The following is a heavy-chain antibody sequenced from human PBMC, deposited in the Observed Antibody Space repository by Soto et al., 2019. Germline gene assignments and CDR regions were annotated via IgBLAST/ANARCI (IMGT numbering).Heavy chain of an antibody. V-gene: IGHV1-58*02. CDR1: GYIFTSYG. CDR2: ISVGSGNT. Sequence: SVKVSCTASGYIFTSYGISWVRQAPGQGLEWIGWISVGSGNTNYAQKFQERVTITRDMSTSTAYMELSSLRSEDTAVYYCAAVAGESVEAGYYYYMDVWGKGTTVTVSS. CDR3: AAVAGESVEAGYYYYMDV. D-gene: IGHD2-15*01. J-gene: IGHJ6*03.